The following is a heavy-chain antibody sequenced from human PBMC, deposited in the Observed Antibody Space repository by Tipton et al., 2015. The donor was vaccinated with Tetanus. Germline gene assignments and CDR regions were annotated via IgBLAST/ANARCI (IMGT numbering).Heavy chain of an antibody. J-gene: IGHJ4*02. CDR2: VYHTGSA. Sequence: TLSLTCTVSGDSVRNHYWSWIRQPPGKGLEWIGYVYHTGSAFYNPSLKSRVTMSVDTSKNQLSLVVTAVTAADRAVYYCGRDPGGDYGYWGQGIRVTVSS. CDR1: GDSVRNHY. CDR3: GRDPGGDYGY. D-gene: IGHD4-17*01. V-gene: IGHV4-59*02.